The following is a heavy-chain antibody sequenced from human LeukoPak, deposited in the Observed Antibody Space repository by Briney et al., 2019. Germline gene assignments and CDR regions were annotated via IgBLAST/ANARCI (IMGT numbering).Heavy chain of an antibody. V-gene: IGHV1-8*03. CDR2: MNPNSGNT. CDR3: ARGRDSGYDYYFDY. D-gene: IGHD5-12*01. J-gene: IGHJ4*02. Sequence: ASVKVSCKASGYTFTSYDINWVRQATGQGLEWMGWMNPNSGNTGYAQKFQGRVTITRNTSISTAYMKLSSLRSEDTAVYYCARGRDSGYDYYFDYWGQGTLVTVSS. CDR1: GYTFTSYD.